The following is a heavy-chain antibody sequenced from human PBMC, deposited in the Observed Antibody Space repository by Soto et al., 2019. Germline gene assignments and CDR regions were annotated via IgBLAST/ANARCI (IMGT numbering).Heavy chain of an antibody. Sequence: QVQLVQSGAEVKKPGASVKVSCKVSGYTFTGNYMHWMRQAPGQGPEWMGWINPRNGDTDYAQKFQGRVTNIRHTSICTAYMVLSRLTSDETTIYFFLRREGVKVVTPTRIVFNYWGQGTLLTVSS. CDR1: GYTFTGNY. V-gene: IGHV1-2*02. D-gene: IGHD2-21*02. CDR2: INPRNGDT. CDR3: LRREGVKVVTPTRIVFNY. J-gene: IGHJ4*02.